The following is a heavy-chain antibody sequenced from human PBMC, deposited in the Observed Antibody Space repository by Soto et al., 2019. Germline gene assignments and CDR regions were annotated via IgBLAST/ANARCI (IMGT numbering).Heavy chain of an antibody. Sequence: GGSLRLSCAASGFTLSSYGMHWARQAPGKGLEWVAVISYDGSNKYYADSVKGRFTISRDNSKNAMYLKMNSLRAEDTGVYYCAKAGGASSGTFDYWGQGTLVTVSS. V-gene: IGHV3-30*18. J-gene: IGHJ4*02. CDR3: AKAGGASSGTFDY. D-gene: IGHD6-19*01. CDR2: ISYDGSNK. CDR1: GFTLSSYG.